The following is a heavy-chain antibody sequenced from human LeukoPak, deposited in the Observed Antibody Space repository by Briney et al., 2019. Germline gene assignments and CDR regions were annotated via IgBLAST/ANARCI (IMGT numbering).Heavy chain of an antibody. Sequence: GGSLRLSCAASGFTFSSYAMSWVRQAPGKGLEWVSAISGSGGSTYYADSVKGRLTISRDNSKNTLYLQMNSLRAEDTAVYYCAKVLRVPAAMPYGGMDVWGQGTTVTVSS. V-gene: IGHV3-23*01. CDR1: GFTFSSYA. CDR3: AKVLRVPAAMPYGGMDV. D-gene: IGHD2-2*01. J-gene: IGHJ6*02. CDR2: ISGSGGST.